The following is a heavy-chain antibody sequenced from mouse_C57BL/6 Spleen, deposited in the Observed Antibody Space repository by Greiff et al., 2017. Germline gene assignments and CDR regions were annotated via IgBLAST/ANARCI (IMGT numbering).Heavy chain of an antibody. CDR1: GFTFSSYA. CDR3: ARDRGYSNLFAY. CDR2: ISDGGSYT. D-gene: IGHD2-5*01. V-gene: IGHV5-4*01. J-gene: IGHJ3*01. Sequence: EVKVVESGGGLVKPGGSLKLSCAASGFTFSSYAMSWVRQTPEKRLEWVATISDGGSYTYYPDNVKGRFTISRDNAKNNLYLQMSHLKSEDTAMYYCARDRGYSNLFAYWGQGTLVTVSA.